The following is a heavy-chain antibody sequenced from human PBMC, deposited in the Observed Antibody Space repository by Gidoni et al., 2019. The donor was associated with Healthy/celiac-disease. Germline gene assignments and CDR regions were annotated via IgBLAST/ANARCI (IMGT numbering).Heavy chain of an antibody. J-gene: IGHJ5*02. V-gene: IGHV4-39*01. D-gene: IGHD3-22*01. CDR2: IYYSGST. Sequence: QLQLQESGPGLVKPSETLSLTCTVSGGSISSSSYYWGWIRQPPGKGLEWIGSIYYSGSTYYNPSLKSRVTISVDTSKNQFSLKLSSVTAADTAVYYCARHGSTTQGVYYDSSGYYYGLRFDPWGQGTLVTVSS. CDR1: GGSISSSSYY. CDR3: ARHGSTTQGVYYDSSGYYYGLRFDP.